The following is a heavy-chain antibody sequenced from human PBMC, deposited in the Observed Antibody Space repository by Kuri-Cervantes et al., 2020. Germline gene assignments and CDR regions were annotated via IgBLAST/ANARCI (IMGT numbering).Heavy chain of an antibody. CDR1: GFTFSNYA. J-gene: IGHJ4*02. CDR2: ISYDGSNK. CDR3: ARVPVAGTWGHSFDY. Sequence: GGSLRLSCAASGFTFSNYAMHWVRQAPGKGLEWVAVISYDGSNKYYADSVKGRFTISRDNSKNTLYLQMNSLRAEDTAVYYCARVPVAGTWGHSFDYWGQGTLVTVSS. D-gene: IGHD6-19*01. V-gene: IGHV3-30*01.